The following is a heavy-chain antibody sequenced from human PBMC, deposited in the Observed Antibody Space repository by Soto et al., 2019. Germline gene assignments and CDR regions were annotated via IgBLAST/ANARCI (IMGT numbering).Heavy chain of an antibody. CDR1: GGSFTSNNW. V-gene: IGHV4-4*02. J-gene: IGHJ4*02. CDR2: IYRTGST. D-gene: IGHD1-7*01. CDR3: ASRDPGTSVDY. Sequence: PSETLSLTCAVSGGSFTSNNWWTWSRQPPGQGLEWIGEIYRTGSTNYNPSLKSRVTISLDESENQFSLKVTSLTAADTAVYYCASRDPGTSVDYWGQGTLVTVSS.